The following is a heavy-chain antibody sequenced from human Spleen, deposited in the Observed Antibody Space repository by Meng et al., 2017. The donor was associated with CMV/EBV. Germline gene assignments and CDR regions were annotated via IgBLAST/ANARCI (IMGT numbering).Heavy chain of an antibody. CDR3: ARDRTGDCSSTSCYNYYYYYGMDV. Sequence: ASVKVSCKASGGSFSSHGLSWVRQAPGQGLEWMGWINPNSGGTNYAQKFQGRVTMTRDTSISTAYMELSRLRSDDTAVYYCARDRTGDCSSTSCYNYYYYYGMDVWGQGTTVTVSS. CDR1: GGSFSSHG. J-gene: IGHJ6*02. CDR2: INPNSGGT. D-gene: IGHD2-2*02. V-gene: IGHV1-2*02.